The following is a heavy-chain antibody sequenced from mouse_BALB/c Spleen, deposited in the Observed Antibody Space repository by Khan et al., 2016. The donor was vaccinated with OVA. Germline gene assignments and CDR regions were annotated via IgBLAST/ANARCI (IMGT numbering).Heavy chain of an antibody. CDR1: GYTFTSYW. J-gene: IGHJ2*01. CDR3: ARIKKIVATYLDY. V-gene: IGHV1S81*02. CDR2: TNPTNGRT. D-gene: IGHD1-1*01. Sequence: QVQLKQSGAELVKAGASVKMSCKASGYTFTSYWMHWVKQRLGQGLEWFAETNPTNGRTYYNEQFKSKATLTVDKSSSTAYMLLSGPTFEDSAVYYCARIKKIVATYLDYWGQGTTLTVSS.